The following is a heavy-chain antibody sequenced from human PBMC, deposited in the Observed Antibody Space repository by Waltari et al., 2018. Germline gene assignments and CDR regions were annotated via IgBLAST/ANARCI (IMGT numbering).Heavy chain of an antibody. Sequence: QVQLQESGPGLVKPSGTLSLTCAVSGGSISSSNWWSWVRQPPGKGLEWIGESYHSGSSHYNPCLKSLGTISVDKSKNQVSRKLSAVAAADTAVYYCARGMMVVAGTGGYFDYWGQGTLVTVSS. D-gene: IGHD6-19*01. CDR1: GGSISSSNW. CDR3: ARGMMVVAGTGGYFDY. CDR2: SYHSGSS. V-gene: IGHV4-4*02. J-gene: IGHJ4*02.